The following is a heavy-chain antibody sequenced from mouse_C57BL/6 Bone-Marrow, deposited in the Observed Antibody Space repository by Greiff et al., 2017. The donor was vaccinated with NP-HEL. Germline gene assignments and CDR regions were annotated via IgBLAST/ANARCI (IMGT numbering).Heavy chain of an antibody. Sequence: EVKLMESGGGLVKPGGSLKLSCAASGFTFSDYGMHWVRQAPEKGLEWVAYISSGSSTIYYADTVKGRFTISRDNAKNTLFLQMTSLRSEDTAMYYCAKSSPYYAMDYWGQGTSVTVSS. J-gene: IGHJ4*01. D-gene: IGHD1-1*01. CDR3: AKSSPYYAMDY. V-gene: IGHV5-17*01. CDR1: GFTFSDYG. CDR2: ISSGSSTI.